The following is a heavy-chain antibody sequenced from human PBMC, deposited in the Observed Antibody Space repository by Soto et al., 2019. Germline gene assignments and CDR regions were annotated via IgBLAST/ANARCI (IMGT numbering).Heavy chain of an antibody. CDR1: GGTFTNYA. J-gene: IGHJ6*02. V-gene: IGHV1-69*13. D-gene: IGHD3-3*01. CDR3: ASWLKFFEIAANSHYVTDV. CDR2: IIPIFGTA. Sequence: GASVKVSCKASGGTFTNYAFSWVRQAPGQGLEWLGGIIPIFGTADYAQKFQGRVTITADESTSTAHMELSSLRSDDTAVYYCASWLKFFEIAANSHYVTDVCGQRSTVPVSS.